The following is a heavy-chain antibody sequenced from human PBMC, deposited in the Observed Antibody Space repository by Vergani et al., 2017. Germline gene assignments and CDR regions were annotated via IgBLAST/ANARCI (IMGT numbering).Heavy chain of an antibody. CDR3: ARGRKNDYVWGSYRFKNFDY. J-gene: IGHJ4*02. CDR1: GGSISSGDYY. CDR2: IYYSGST. D-gene: IGHD3-16*02. Sequence: QVQLQESGPGLVKPSQTLSLTCTVSGGSISSGDYYWSWIRQPPGKGLEWIGYIYYSGSTYYNPSLKSRVTISVDTSKKQFSLKLSSVTAADTAVYYCARGRKNDYVWGSYRFKNFDYWGQGTLVTVSS. V-gene: IGHV4-30-4*01.